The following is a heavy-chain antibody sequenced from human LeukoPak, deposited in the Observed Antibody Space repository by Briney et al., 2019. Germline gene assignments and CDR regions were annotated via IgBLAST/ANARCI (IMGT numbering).Heavy chain of an antibody. J-gene: IGHJ4*02. D-gene: IGHD4-23*01. V-gene: IGHV1-46*01. Sequence: GASVTVSFKASGYTFTSYYMHWVRQAPGQGLEWMGIINPSGGSTSYAQKFQGRVTMTRDTSTSTVYMELSSLRSEDTGVYYCARVPPTRGGTSVESFDYWGQGTLVTVSS. CDR2: INPSGGST. CDR3: ARVPPTRGGTSVESFDY. CDR1: GYTFTSYY.